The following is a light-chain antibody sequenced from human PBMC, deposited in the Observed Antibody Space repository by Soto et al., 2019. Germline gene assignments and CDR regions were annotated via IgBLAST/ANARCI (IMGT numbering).Light chain of an antibody. CDR3: QQSFTTPYN. CDR2: GAS. J-gene: IGKJ2*01. CDR1: QSVRTY. Sequence: DIPMTQSPSSLSASVGDRVTITCRASQSVRTYLNWYQRKPGKAPTVLIYGASALQSGVPSRISGSGSGADFTLTVSSLQPEDFATYYWQQSFTTPYNFGQGTKLEIK. V-gene: IGKV1-39*01.